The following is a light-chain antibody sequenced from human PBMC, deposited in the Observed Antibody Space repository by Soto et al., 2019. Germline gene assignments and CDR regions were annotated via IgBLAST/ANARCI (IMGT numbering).Light chain of an antibody. Sequence: ETVLTQSPGPLSLSPGARATLSCRSSQSVSNNYLAWYQQKPGQAPRLLIHGASSRATGIPDRFSGSVSGTDFTLTISRLEPEDFTVNSSQEFDSFPPQTF. V-gene: IGKV3-20*01. CDR1: QSVSNNY. CDR3: QEFDSFPPQT. CDR2: GAS. J-gene: IGKJ1*01.